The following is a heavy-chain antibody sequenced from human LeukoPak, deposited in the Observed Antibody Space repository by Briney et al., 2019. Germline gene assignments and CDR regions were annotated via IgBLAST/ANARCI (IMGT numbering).Heavy chain of an antibody. CDR3: AKDGGEVPAAIPYYFDY. CDR2: ISGSGGST. CDR1: GFTFSSYA. D-gene: IGHD2-2*01. Sequence: GASLRLSCAAAGFTFSSYAMSWVRLAPGKGLEWVSAISGSGGSTYYADSVKGRFTISRDNSKNTLYLQMNSLRAEDTAVYYCAKDGGEVPAAIPYYFDYWGQGTLVTVSS. J-gene: IGHJ4*02. V-gene: IGHV3-23*01.